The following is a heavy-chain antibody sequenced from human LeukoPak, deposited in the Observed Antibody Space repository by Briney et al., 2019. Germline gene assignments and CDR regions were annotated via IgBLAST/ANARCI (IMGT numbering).Heavy chain of an antibody. J-gene: IGHJ5*02. CDR3: GKCQPPDL. CDR1: GFTFSSYG. Sequence: GGSLRLSCAASGFTFSSYGMHWVRQAPGKGLEWVAVISYDGSNKYYADSVKGRFTISRDNSKNTLYLQMNSLRAEDTAVYYCGKCQPPDLWGQGTLVTVSS. V-gene: IGHV3-30*18. CDR2: ISYDGSNK.